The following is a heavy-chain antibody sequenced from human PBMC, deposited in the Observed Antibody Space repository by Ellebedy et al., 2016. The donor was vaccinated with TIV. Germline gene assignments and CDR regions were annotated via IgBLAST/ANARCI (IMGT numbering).Heavy chain of an antibody. CDR2: IIPILGIA. CDR1: GGTFSSYA. CDR3: ARDTPSIYCSGGSCFLDY. V-gene: IGHV1-69*10. D-gene: IGHD2-15*01. Sequence: ASVKVSCKASGGTFSSYAISWVRQAPGQGLEWMGGIIPILGIANYAQKFQGRVIMTRDTSTSTVYMELRSLRSDDTAVYYCARDTPSIYCSGGSCFLDYWGQGTLVTVSS. J-gene: IGHJ4*02.